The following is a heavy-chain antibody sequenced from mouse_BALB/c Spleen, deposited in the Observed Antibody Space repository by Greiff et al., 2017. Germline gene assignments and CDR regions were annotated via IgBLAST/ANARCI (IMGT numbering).Heavy chain of an antibody. CDR1: GFTFSSYT. CDR2: ISNGGGST. J-gene: IGHJ4*01. V-gene: IGHV5-12-2*01. Sequence: EVKLVESGGGLVQPGGSLKLSCAASGFTFSSYTMSWVRQTPEKRLEWVAYISNGGGSTYYPDTVKGRFTISRDNAKNTLYLQMSSLKSEDTAMYYCARGVITTAPAMDYWGQGTSVTVSS. CDR3: ARGVITTAPAMDY. D-gene: IGHD1-1*01.